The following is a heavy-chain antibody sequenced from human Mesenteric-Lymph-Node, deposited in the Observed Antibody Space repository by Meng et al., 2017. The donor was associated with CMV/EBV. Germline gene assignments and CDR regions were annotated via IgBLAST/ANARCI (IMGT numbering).Heavy chain of an antibody. V-gene: IGHV3-48*03. CDR1: GFTFNIYE. CDR3: ARVPTRGYSGYHVDY. Sequence: GGSLRLSCAASGFTFNIYEMNWVRQSPEKGLEWVSCISSGGNSIFYADSVKGRFSISRDNAKNSVYLQMNSLRVEDTAVYYCARVPTRGYSGYHVDYWGQGTLVTVSS. CDR2: ISSGGNSI. D-gene: IGHD5-12*01. J-gene: IGHJ4*02.